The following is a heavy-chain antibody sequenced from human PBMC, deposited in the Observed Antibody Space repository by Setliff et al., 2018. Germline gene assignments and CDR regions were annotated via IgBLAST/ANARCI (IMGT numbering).Heavy chain of an antibody. V-gene: IGHV4-39*01. CDR2: IYYSGST. CDR3: ARLSFSSIAARRHFDP. J-gene: IGHJ5*02. D-gene: IGHD6-6*01. CDR1: GGSISSSSYY. Sequence: KTSETLSLTCTVSGGSISSSSYYWGWIRQPPGKGLEWIGSIYYSGSTYYNPSLKSRVTISVDTSKNQFSLKLSSVTAADTAVYYCARLSFSSIAARRHFDPWGQGTLVTVSS.